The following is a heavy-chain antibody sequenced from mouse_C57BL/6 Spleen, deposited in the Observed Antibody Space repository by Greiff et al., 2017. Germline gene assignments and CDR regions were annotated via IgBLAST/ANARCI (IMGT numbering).Heavy chain of an antibody. D-gene: IGHD1-1*01. CDR1: GYTFTSYW. V-gene: IGHV1-55*01. J-gene: IGHJ4*01. CDR3: ARKGKFITTVVATGDYARDY. CDR2: IYPGSGST. Sequence: QVQLQQPGAELVKPGASVKMSCKASGYTFTSYWITWVKQRPGQGLEWIGDIYPGSGSTNYNEKFKSKATLTVDTSSSTAYMQLSSLTSEDSAVXYCARKGKFITTVVATGDYARDYWGQGTSVTVSS.